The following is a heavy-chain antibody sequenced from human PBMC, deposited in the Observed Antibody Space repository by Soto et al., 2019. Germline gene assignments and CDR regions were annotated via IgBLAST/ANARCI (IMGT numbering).Heavy chain of an antibody. J-gene: IGHJ6*02. CDR3: ARSDCSGGSCYPAGYYGMDV. CDR2: ISSSSSYI. V-gene: IGHV3-21*01. CDR1: GFTFSSYS. D-gene: IGHD2-15*01. Sequence: PGGSLRLSCAASGFTFSSYSMNWVRQAPGKGLEWVSSISSSSSYIYYADSVKGRFTISRDNAKNSLYLQMNSLRAEDTAVYYCARSDCSGGSCYPAGYYGMDVWGQGTTVTVS.